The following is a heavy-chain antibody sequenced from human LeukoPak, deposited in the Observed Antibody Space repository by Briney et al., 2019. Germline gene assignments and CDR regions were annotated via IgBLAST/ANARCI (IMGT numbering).Heavy chain of an antibody. Sequence: PGGSLSLSCAASGFTFSDHCMDWVRQAPGKGLEWVGRTRNKANSYTTEYAASVKGRFTISRDDSKKSLYLQMNSLKTEDTAVYYCARESGGGVLGYFDLWGRGTLVSVSS. V-gene: IGHV3-72*01. CDR1: GFTFSDHC. D-gene: IGHD3-10*01. CDR2: TRNKANSYTT. CDR3: ARESGGGVLGYFDL. J-gene: IGHJ2*01.